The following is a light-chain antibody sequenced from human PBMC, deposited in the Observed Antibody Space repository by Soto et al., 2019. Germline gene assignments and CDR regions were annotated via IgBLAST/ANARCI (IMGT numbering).Light chain of an antibody. CDR2: KAT. J-gene: IGKJ2*02. CDR1: QSISCW. V-gene: IGKV1-5*03. Sequence: DIQMTQYTSTLSASVGDRVTITCRASQSISCWLAWYQQKPGKAPKLLLYKATSLESGVPERCSGSGAGTEFTRTSSSVQADYFATYYCQPYNSYCTFGQGTKLEIK. CDR3: QPYNSYCT.